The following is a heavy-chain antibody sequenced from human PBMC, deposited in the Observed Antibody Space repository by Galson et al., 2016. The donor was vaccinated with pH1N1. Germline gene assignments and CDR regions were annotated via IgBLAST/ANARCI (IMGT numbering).Heavy chain of an antibody. V-gene: IGHV3-43D*04. CDR1: KFTFDDYA. Sequence: SLRLSCAASKFTFDDYAMHWVRQPPGKGPEWLCLISWDGGSTYFADSVKGRFTISRDNNKNSLYLQMNNVRPEDTACYFCAKAGRRWELEGAFGLDVWGQGTTVTVSS. J-gene: IGHJ6*02. CDR3: AKAGRRWELEGAFGLDV. D-gene: IGHD1-26*01. CDR2: ISWDGGST.